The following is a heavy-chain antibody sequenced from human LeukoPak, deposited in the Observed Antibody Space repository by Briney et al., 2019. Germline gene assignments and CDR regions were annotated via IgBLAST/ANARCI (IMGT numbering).Heavy chain of an antibody. J-gene: IGHJ3*01. CDR1: GFTFSSYS. D-gene: IGHD6-19*01. CDR3: ARDPSSGWYGYAFDV. CDR2: ITSSSSYI. Sequence: GGSLRLSCAASGFTFSSYSMNWVRLAPGKGLEWVSSITSSSSYIYYADSVKGQFTVSRDNAKNSLYLQMNSLRAEDTAVYYCARDPSSGWYGYAFDVWGQGTMVTVSS. V-gene: IGHV3-21*01.